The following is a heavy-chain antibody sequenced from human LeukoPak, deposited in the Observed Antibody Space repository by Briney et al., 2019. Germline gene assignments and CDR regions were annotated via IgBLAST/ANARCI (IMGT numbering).Heavy chain of an antibody. D-gene: IGHD3-16*02. J-gene: IGHJ4*02. CDR1: GFTFSSYS. V-gene: IGHV3-48*02. CDR2: ISSSSSTI. CDR3: ARAWQITFGGVIVPHFDY. Sequence: GGSLRLSCAASGFTFSSYSMNWVRQAPGKGLEWVSYISSSSSTIYYADSVKGRFTISRDNAKNSLYLQMNSLRDEDTAVYYCARAWQITFGGVIVPHFDYWGQGTLVTVSS.